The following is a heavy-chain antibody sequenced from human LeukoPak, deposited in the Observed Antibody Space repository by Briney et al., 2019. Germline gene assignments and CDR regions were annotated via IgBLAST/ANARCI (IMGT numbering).Heavy chain of an antibody. V-gene: IGHV4-30-2*01. D-gene: IGHD3-10*01. J-gene: IGHJ6*03. CDR2: IYHSGGT. CDR1: GGSISSGGYY. Sequence: SETLSLTCTVSGGSISSGGYYWSWIRQPPGKGLEWIGYIYHSGGTYYNPSLKSRVTISVDRSKNQFSLKLSSVTAADTAVYYCARGEELLWFGESAHYYYYMDVWGKGTTVTVSS. CDR3: ARGEELLWFGESAHYYYYMDV.